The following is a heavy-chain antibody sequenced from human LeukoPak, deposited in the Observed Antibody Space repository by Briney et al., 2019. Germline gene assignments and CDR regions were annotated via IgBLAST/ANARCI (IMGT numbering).Heavy chain of an antibody. Sequence: GESLRISCKGSAYSFPTYWIGWVRQMPGKGLEWMGIVNPADSAALYGPSFQGQVTISADKSISTAYLQWSSLKASDTAMYYCAGLWRTCDNGVCSGAGPYASWGQGTLVTVSS. CDR1: AYSFPTYW. V-gene: IGHV5-51*01. J-gene: IGHJ4*02. CDR2: VNPADSAA. CDR3: AGLWRTCDNGVCSGAGPYAS. D-gene: IGHD2-8*01.